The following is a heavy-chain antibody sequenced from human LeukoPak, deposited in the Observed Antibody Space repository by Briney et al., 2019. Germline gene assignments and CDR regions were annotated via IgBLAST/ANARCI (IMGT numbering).Heavy chain of an antibody. J-gene: IGHJ5*02. CDR2: ISSCSSFI. CDR3: AREKGAAGTGWFDP. CDR1: GFTFSSYS. V-gene: IGHV3-21*01. D-gene: IGHD6-13*01. Sequence: GGSLRLSCAASGFTFSSYSMNWLRQAPGKGLEWVSSISSCSSFIYYADSVKGRFTISRDNAKNSLYLQMNSLRAEDTAVYYCAREKGAAGTGWFDPWGQGTVVTVSP.